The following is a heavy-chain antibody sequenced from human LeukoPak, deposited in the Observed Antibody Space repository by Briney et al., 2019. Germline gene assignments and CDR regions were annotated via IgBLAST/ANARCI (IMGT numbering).Heavy chain of an antibody. Sequence: ASVKVSCKVSGYTLTELSMHWVRQAPGKGLEWMGGFDPEDGETIYAQKFQGRVTMTEDTSTDTAYMELSSLRSEDTAVYYCATPLGYCSSTSRYQFDYWGQGTLVTVSS. CDR3: ATPLGYCSSTSRYQFDY. CDR2: FDPEDGET. CDR1: GYTLTELS. V-gene: IGHV1-24*01. J-gene: IGHJ4*02. D-gene: IGHD2-2*01.